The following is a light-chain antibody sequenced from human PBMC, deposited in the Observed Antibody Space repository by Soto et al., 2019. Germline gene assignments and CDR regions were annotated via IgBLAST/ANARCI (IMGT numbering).Light chain of an antibody. CDR2: AAS. V-gene: IGKV1-27*01. Sequence: DIQMTQSPSSLSASVGDRVTITCRASQGISNYLAWYQQRPGKVPKLLIYAASTLQAGVPSRFSGSGSGTDFTLTISSLQPEDVATYFCQKYNSVPVTFGQGTKVEIK. CDR1: QGISNY. J-gene: IGKJ1*01. CDR3: QKYNSVPVT.